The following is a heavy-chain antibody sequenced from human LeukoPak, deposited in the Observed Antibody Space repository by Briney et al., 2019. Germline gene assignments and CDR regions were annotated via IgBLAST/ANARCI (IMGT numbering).Heavy chain of an antibody. J-gene: IGHJ1*01. V-gene: IGHV3-30*02. CDR3: AKVAYSSGWSPGYFQH. CDR1: GFIFSNYG. CDR2: IPYDGSNK. D-gene: IGHD6-19*01. Sequence: GGSLRLSCAASGFIFSNYGMHWVRQAPRKGLEWVAFIPYDGSNKYYVDSVKGRFTISRDNSKNTLYLQMNSLRAEDTAVYYCAKVAYSSGWSPGYFQHWGQGTLVTVSS.